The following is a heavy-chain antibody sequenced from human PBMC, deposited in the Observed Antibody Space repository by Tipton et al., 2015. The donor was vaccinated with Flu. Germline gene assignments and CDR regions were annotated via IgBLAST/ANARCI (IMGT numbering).Heavy chain of an antibody. CDR3: AREGVGYYDFWSGYSNYGMDV. D-gene: IGHD3-3*01. J-gene: IGHJ6*02. Sequence: TLSLTCTVSGGSISSYYWSWIRQPPGKGLEWIGYIYYSGSTNYNPSLKSRVTISVDTTKNQFSLKLSSVTAAATAVYYCAREGVGYYDFWSGYSNYGMDVWGQGTTVTVSS. V-gene: IGHV4-59*01. CDR2: IYYSGST. CDR1: GGSISSYY.